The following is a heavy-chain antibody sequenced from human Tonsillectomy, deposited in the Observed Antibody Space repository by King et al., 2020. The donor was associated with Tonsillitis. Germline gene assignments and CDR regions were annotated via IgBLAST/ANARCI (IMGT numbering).Heavy chain of an antibody. CDR2: IKQDGSEK. Sequence: VQLVESGGGLVQPGGSLRLSCAASGFTFSRYWMSWVRQAPGKGLEWVANIKQDGSEKYYVDSVKGRFTISRDNAKNSLYLQMNSLRAEDTAVYYCARDLLSVGDILRYCYGMDVWGQGTTVTVSS. D-gene: IGHD2-21*02. V-gene: IGHV3-7*01. CDR3: ARDLLSVGDILRYCYGMDV. J-gene: IGHJ6*02. CDR1: GFTFSRYW.